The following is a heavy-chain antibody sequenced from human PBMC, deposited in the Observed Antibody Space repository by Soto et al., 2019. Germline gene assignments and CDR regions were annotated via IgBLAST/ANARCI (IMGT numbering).Heavy chain of an antibody. V-gene: IGHV4-59*01. CDR3: AGGGGYYYYGMDV. Sequence: QVQLQESGPGLAKPSETLSLTCTVSGGSISSYYWSWIRQPPGKGLEWIGYIYYSGSTSYDPSLKSRVTISVDTSKNQISLKLNFVTAADTAGYYCAGGGGYYYYGMDVWGQGTTVTVAS. D-gene: IGHD5-12*01. CDR1: GGSISSYY. CDR2: IYYSGST. J-gene: IGHJ6*02.